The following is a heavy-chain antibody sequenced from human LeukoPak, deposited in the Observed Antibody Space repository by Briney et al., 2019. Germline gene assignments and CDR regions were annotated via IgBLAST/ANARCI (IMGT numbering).Heavy chain of an antibody. J-gene: IGHJ4*02. CDR2: IKQDGSEK. V-gene: IGHV3-7*01. Sequence: GGSLRLSCAASGFTFSSYWMSWVRQAPGKGLEWVANIKQDGSEKYYVDSVKGRFTISRDNAKNSLYLQMNSLRAEDTAVYYCARGVRYFDWLPPNYFDYWGQGTLVTVSS. CDR3: ARGVRYFDWLPPNYFDY. CDR1: GFTFSSYW. D-gene: IGHD3-9*01.